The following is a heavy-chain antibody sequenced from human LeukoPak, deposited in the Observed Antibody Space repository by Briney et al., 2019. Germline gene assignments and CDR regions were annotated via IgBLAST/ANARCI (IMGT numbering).Heavy chain of an antibody. CDR2: MYYSGST. J-gene: IGHJ5*02. V-gene: IGHV4-30-4*01. Sequence: SETLSLTCTVSGGSISSGDYYWSWVRQPPGKGLEWIAYMYYSGSTYYNPSLKSRVTMSADTSKNQLSLRLSSVTAADTAVYYCARPYYYDSRIDPWGQGILVTVSS. CDR1: GGSISSGDYY. D-gene: IGHD3-22*01. CDR3: ARPYYYDSRIDP.